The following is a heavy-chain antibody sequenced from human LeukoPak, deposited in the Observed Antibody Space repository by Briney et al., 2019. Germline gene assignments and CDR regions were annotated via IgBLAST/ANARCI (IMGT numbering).Heavy chain of an antibody. D-gene: IGHD3-22*01. CDR3: ARQFYYDSGGSHY. CDR1: GGSISSGDYY. Sequence: SQTLSLTCTVSGGSISSGDYYWSWIRQPPGKGLEWIGYIYYSGSTYYNPSLESRVTISVDTSKNQFSLKLSSVTAADTAVYYCARQFYYDSGGSHYWGQGTLVTVSS. V-gene: IGHV4-30-4*01. J-gene: IGHJ4*02. CDR2: IYYSGST.